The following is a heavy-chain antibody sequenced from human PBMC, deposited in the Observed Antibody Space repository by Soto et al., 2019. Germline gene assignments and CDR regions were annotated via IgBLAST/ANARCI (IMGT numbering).Heavy chain of an antibody. Sequence: GGSLRLSCAASGFTFDSYGMHWVRQAPGKGLECVAVISYDGSHKYYGDSVKGRFTISRDNSENTLYLQMNSLRPEDTAVYYCAKDYGLGDYYPYLPFISDYWGPGTLVTVSS. V-gene: IGHV3-30*18. CDR2: ISYDGSHK. CDR3: AKDYGLGDYYPYLPFISDY. D-gene: IGHD4-17*01. CDR1: GFTFDSYG. J-gene: IGHJ4*02.